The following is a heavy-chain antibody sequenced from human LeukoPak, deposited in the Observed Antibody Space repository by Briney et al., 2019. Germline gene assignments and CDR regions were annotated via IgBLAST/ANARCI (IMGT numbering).Heavy chain of an antibody. CDR3: ARDLTTVVTPVGY. Sequence: PGGSLRLSCAASGFTFSSDAMSWVRQAPGKGLEWVSSISSSSSYIYYADSVKGRFTISRDNAKNSLYLQMNSLRAEDTAVYYCARDLTTVVTPVGYWGQGTLVTVSS. V-gene: IGHV3-21*01. CDR2: ISSSSSYI. D-gene: IGHD4-23*01. CDR1: GFTFSSDA. J-gene: IGHJ4*02.